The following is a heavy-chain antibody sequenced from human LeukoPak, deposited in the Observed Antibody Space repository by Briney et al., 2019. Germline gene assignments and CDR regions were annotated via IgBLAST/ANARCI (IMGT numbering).Heavy chain of an antibody. Sequence: SGPTLVKPTQTLTLTCTFSGFSLSTSGVSVGWIRQPPGKALEWLALIYWDDDKRYSPSLKSRLTITKDTSKNQVVLTMTNMDPVDTATYYCAHSIMRIQLWNTKSDAFDIWGQGTMVTVSS. CDR2: IYWDDDK. J-gene: IGHJ3*02. CDR1: GFSLSTSGVS. CDR3: AHSIMRIQLWNTKSDAFDI. D-gene: IGHD5-18*01. V-gene: IGHV2-5*02.